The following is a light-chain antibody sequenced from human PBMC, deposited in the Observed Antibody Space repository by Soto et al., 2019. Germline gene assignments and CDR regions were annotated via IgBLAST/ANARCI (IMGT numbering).Light chain of an antibody. CDR2: DVS. CDR1: QSISTW. CDR3: QHYNSYSEA. Sequence: DIQMTQSPATLSASVGDRVTITCRASQSISTWLAWYQQKPGKAPKALIYDVSSLESGVPSRFSGSGSGTEFTLTISSLQPDDFATYYCQHYNSYSEAFGQGTKVAIK. J-gene: IGKJ1*01. V-gene: IGKV1-5*01.